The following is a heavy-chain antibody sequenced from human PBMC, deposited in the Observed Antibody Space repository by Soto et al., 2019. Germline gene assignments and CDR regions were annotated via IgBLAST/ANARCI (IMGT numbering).Heavy chain of an antibody. CDR3: AKVPAPNGRYCSGGSCYFDY. V-gene: IGHV3-23*01. CDR2: ISGSGGST. Sequence: GGSLRLSCAASGFTFSSYAMSWVRQAPGKGLEWVSAISGSGGSTYYADSVKGRFTISRDNSKNTLYLQMNSLRAEDTAVYYCAKVPAPNGRYCSGGSCYFDYWGQGTLVTVSS. J-gene: IGHJ4*02. CDR1: GFTFSSYA. D-gene: IGHD2-15*01.